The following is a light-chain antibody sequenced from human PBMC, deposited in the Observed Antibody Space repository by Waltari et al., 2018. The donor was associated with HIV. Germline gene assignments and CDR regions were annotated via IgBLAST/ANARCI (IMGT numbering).Light chain of an antibody. J-gene: IGLJ2*01. Sequence: QSVLTQPPSASGTPGQRVTISCSGSSSNIGSNTVKWYQQLPGTAPKLLIYSNKRRPSGVPGRFSGSKSGPSASLAISGLQSEDEADYYCAAWDDSLNGVVFGGGTKLTVL. CDR1: SSNIGSNT. CDR2: SNK. CDR3: AAWDDSLNGVV. V-gene: IGLV1-44*01.